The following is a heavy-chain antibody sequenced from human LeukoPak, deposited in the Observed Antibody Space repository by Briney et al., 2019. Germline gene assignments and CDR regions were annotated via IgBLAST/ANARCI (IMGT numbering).Heavy chain of an antibody. J-gene: IGHJ4*02. Sequence: SETLSLTCTVSGGSISSYYWSWIRQPPGKGLEWIGYIYYSGSTNYNPSLKSRVTISVDTSKNQFSLKLSSVTAADTAVYCCARDPYGGNRYWGQGTLVTVSS. CDR2: IYYSGST. V-gene: IGHV4-59*01. CDR1: GGSISSYY. D-gene: IGHD4-23*01. CDR3: ARDPYGGNRY.